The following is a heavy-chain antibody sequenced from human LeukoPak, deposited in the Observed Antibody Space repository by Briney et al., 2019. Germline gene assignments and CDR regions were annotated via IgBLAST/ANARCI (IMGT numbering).Heavy chain of an antibody. Sequence: GGSLRLSCATSGFTLSAYGMHWVRQAPGKGLEWVGIIWSDGSHQYYADSVKGRFTISRDIARNTLSLQMSSLRAEDTAIYYCARDHDGTAYYLGAIDIWGQGTMVTVSS. CDR2: IWSDGSHQ. CDR3: ARDHDGTAYYLGAIDI. CDR1: GFTLSAYG. V-gene: IGHV3-33*01. D-gene: IGHD3-22*01. J-gene: IGHJ3*02.